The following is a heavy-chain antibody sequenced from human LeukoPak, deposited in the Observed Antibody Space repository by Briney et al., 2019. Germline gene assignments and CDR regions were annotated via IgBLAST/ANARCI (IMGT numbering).Heavy chain of an antibody. J-gene: IGHJ4*02. D-gene: IGHD3-16*02. V-gene: IGHV4-59*01. Sequence: SETLSLTCTVSGGSISNYYWSWIRQRPGKGLEWIGYISYSGSTNYNPSLKTRVTILLDTSKNQFSLKLSSVTAADTAAYYCARGPDYDYVWGTYRYFDYWGQGTLVTVSS. CDR1: GGSISNYY. CDR2: ISYSGST. CDR3: ARGPDYDYVWGTYRYFDY.